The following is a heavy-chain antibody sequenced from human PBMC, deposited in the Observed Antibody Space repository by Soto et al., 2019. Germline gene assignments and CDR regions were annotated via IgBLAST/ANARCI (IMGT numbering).Heavy chain of an antibody. V-gene: IGHV2-5*01. CDR2: IYWNDDK. Sequence: SGPTLVNPTQTLTLTCTFSGCSLSTSGVGVGWIRQPPGKALEWLALIYWNDDKRYSPSLKSRLTITKDTSKNQVVLTMTNMDPVDTATYYCAHREVWFGEFLYFDYWDQGTLVTVSS. D-gene: IGHD3-10*01. CDR3: AHREVWFGEFLYFDY. CDR1: GCSLSTSGVG. J-gene: IGHJ4*02.